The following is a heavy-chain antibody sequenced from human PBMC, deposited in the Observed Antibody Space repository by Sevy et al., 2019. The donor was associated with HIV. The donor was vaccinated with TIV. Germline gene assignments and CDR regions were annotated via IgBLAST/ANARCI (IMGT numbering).Heavy chain of an antibody. V-gene: IGHV3-7*03. D-gene: IGHD1-26*01. CDR1: GFSFSHYW. CDR2: INQDGSNK. CDR3: VRAGSSVLYGCYDYSGMDV. J-gene: IGHJ6*02. Sequence: GGSLRLSCVASGFSFSHYWMSWVRQAPGKGLEWVANINQDGSNKNYVDSVEGRFSISRDNGKNLLYLQMTSLRAEDTAFYYCVRAGSSVLYGCYDYSGMDVWGQGTTVTVSS.